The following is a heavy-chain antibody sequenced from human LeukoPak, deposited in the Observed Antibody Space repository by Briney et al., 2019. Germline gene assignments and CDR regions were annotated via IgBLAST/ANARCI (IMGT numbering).Heavy chain of an antibody. CDR3: ARDGFVGAADY. Sequence: AGGSLRLSCAASGFTFSSYWMSWVRQAPGKGLEWVANIKQDGSEKNYVDSVKGRFTISRDNAKNSLYLQMNSLRVEDTAVYYCARDGFVGAADYWGQGTLVTVSS. CDR1: GFTFSSYW. V-gene: IGHV3-7*01. D-gene: IGHD6-13*01. J-gene: IGHJ4*02. CDR2: IKQDGSEK.